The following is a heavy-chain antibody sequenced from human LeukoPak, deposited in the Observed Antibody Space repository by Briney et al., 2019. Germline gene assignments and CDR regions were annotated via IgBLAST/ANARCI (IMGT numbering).Heavy chain of an antibody. Sequence: GGSLRLSCAASRFTFSSYEMNWVRQAPGKGLEWVSYISSSGSTIYYADSVKGRFTISRDNAKNSLYLQMNSLRAEDTAVYYCARNGYSGYDFLDYWGQGTLVTVSS. V-gene: IGHV3-48*03. D-gene: IGHD5-12*01. CDR1: RFTFSSYE. CDR2: ISSSGSTI. CDR3: ARNGYSGYDFLDY. J-gene: IGHJ4*02.